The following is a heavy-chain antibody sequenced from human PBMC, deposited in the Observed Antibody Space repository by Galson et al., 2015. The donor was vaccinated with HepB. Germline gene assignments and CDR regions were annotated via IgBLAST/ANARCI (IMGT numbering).Heavy chain of an antibody. V-gene: IGHV4-39*07. Sequence: TLSLTCTVSGGSISSSTYCWGWIRQPPGKGLEWIGSVYYTGTTYYNPSLKSRLTISVDTSKDQFSLRLRSVTAADTAVYYCARARYFGSSGFSFDYWGQGILVTVSS. CDR2: VYYTGTT. D-gene: IGHD3-22*01. J-gene: IGHJ4*02. CDR1: GGSISSSTYC. CDR3: ARARYFGSSGFSFDY.